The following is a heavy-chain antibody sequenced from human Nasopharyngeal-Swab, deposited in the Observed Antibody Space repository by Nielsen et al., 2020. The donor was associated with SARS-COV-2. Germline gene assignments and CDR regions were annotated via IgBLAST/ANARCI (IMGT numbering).Heavy chain of an antibody. J-gene: IGHJ6*02. CDR1: GFNFGNFA. V-gene: IGHV3-23*01. Sequence: GGSLRPSCAASGFNFGNFAMSRVRHAPGKGLEWVATISADGTRSCISTYYAESVKGRFTISSDSANDIPHLQMNSLRAEDSALYYCAKNKATFCTSSVCYFGMDVWGQGTTVTVSS. D-gene: IGHD2-8*01. CDR2: ISADGTRSCIST. CDR3: AKNKATFCTSSVCYFGMDV.